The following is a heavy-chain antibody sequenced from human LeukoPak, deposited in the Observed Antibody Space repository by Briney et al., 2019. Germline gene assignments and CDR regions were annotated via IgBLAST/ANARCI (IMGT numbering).Heavy chain of an antibody. Sequence: GGSLRLSCAASGFTFSSYGMSWVRQAPGKGLEWVSGIRGSGDRTFYADSVKGRFTISRDNSKNTLYLQMNSLRAEDAAVYYCARDAEGSETHSGMDVWGQGTTVTVSS. CDR3: ARDAEGSETHSGMDV. V-gene: IGHV3-23*01. D-gene: IGHD3-10*01. CDR1: GFTFSSYG. J-gene: IGHJ6*02. CDR2: IRGSGDRT.